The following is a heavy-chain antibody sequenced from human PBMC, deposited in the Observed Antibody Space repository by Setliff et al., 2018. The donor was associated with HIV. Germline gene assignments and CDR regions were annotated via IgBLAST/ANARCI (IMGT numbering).Heavy chain of an antibody. D-gene: IGHD6-13*01. CDR2: INPSDGTT. CDR3: VKEYHTAATDTRVANYFDY. CDR1: GYTFTSCF. J-gene: IGHJ4*02. Sequence: ASVKVSCNGSGYTFTSCFMHWVRQAPGQGLEYMGIINPSDGTTDYTQKFHDRVTMTSDTSTSPVYMELRSLRSEDTAIYYCVKEYHTAATDTRVANYFDYWGQGTLVTVSS. V-gene: IGHV1-46*01.